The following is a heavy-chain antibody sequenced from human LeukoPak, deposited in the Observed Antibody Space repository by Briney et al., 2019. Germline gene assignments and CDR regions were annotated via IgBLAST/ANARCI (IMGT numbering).Heavy chain of an antibody. Sequence: GGSLRLSCAASGFTFSIYAMSWVRQAPGKGLEWVSAISGSGGTAYYADSVKGRFTISRGNSKNTLYLQMNSLRAEDTAVYYCATDTSSSPLSPLDYWGQGTLVTVSS. CDR1: GFTFSIYA. CDR3: ATDTSSSPLSPLDY. CDR2: ISGSGGTA. J-gene: IGHJ4*02. D-gene: IGHD6-6*01. V-gene: IGHV3-23*01.